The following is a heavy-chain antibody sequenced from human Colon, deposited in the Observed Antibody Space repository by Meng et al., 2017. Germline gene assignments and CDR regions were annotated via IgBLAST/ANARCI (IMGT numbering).Heavy chain of an antibody. CDR1: GFTFSLHA. D-gene: IGHD1-1*01. CDR2: ITSSSNYI. CDR3: ARVGTARPFDY. V-gene: IGHV3-21*01. Sequence: EVQMVESGGGLGKPGESLRVSCEASGFTFSLHAINWVRQAPGEGLEWVASITSSSNYIHYSDSVKGRFTVSRDNARNSSYLQMDSLRAEDTAVYYCARVGTARPFDYWGQGTLVTVSS. J-gene: IGHJ4*02.